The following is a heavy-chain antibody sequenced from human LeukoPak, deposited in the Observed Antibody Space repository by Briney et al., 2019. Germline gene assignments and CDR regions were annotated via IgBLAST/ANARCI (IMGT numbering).Heavy chain of an antibody. CDR3: ARHYCSGDNCYYFDY. CDR1: GYSISSGYY. Sequence: SETLSLTCAVSGYSISSGYYWGWIRQPPGKGLEWIGSIYRSGSTYSNPSLNSRVTISVDTSKNQFCLKLSSVTAADTAVYYCARHYCSGDNCYYFDYWGQGALVTVSS. V-gene: IGHV4-38-2*01. CDR2: IYRSGST. J-gene: IGHJ4*02. D-gene: IGHD2-15*01.